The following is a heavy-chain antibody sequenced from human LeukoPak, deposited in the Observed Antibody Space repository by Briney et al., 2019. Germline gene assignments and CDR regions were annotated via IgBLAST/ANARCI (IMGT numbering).Heavy chain of an antibody. CDR2: IIGSGGST. Sequence: GGSLRLSCAASGFTFSSYAMSWVRQAPGKGLEWVSAIIGSGGSTYYADSVKGRFTISRDNSKNTLYLQMNSLRAEDTAVYYCAKVAHYYGSGSYYEYYFDYWGQGTLVTVSS. V-gene: IGHV3-23*01. CDR1: GFTFSSYA. D-gene: IGHD3-10*01. CDR3: AKVAHYYGSGSYYEYYFDY. J-gene: IGHJ4*02.